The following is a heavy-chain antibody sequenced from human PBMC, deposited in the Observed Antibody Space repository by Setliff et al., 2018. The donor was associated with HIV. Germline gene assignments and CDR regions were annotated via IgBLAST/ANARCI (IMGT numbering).Heavy chain of an antibody. D-gene: IGHD2-15*01. CDR1: GDSIGYYY. Sequence: PSETLSLTCTVSGDSIGYYYWSWIRQPAGRGLEWMGRIHTSGSTNYNPSLTSRVTLSVDTSKNPFFLKLTSLSAADTAVYYCARDRIEVVVDGPHDVFDVWGRGTTVTVSS. J-gene: IGHJ3*01. V-gene: IGHV4-4*07. CDR2: IHTSGST. CDR3: ARDRIEVVVDGPHDVFDV.